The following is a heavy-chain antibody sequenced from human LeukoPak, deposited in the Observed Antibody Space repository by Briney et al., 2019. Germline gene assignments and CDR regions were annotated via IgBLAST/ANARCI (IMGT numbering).Heavy chain of an antibody. J-gene: IGHJ5*02. CDR1: GGSISSGGYY. CDR3: AEITYYDFWSGSPNWFDP. V-gene: IGHV4-39*01. Sequence: SETLSLTCTVSGGSISSGGYYWSWIRQPPGKGLEWIGSIYYSGSTYYNPSLKSRVTISVDTSKNQFSLRLSSVTAADTAVYYCAEITYYDFWSGSPNWFDPWGQGTLVTVSS. D-gene: IGHD3-3*01. CDR2: IYYSGST.